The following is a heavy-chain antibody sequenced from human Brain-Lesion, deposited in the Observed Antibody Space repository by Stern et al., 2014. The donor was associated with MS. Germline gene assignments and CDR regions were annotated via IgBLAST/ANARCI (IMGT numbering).Heavy chain of an antibody. V-gene: IGHV4-39*01. CDR2: IYYSGFT. D-gene: IGHD1-26*01. Sequence: QVQLQESGPGLVKPSETLSLTCTVSGGSISSSTYYWAWIRQPPGKGLEWIGNIYYSGFTYYNPSLKSRVPISVDMSKNQFSLKLSSVTAADPAIYYCARHDSVPRPSQLYSARDRGPGYFDYWGQGTLVTVSS. CDR1: GGSISSSTYY. CDR3: ARHDSVPRPSQLYSARDRGPGYFDY. J-gene: IGHJ4*02.